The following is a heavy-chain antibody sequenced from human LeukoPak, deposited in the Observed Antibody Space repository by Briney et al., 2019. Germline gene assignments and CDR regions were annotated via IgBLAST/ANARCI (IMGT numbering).Heavy chain of an antibody. CDR3: ARDLIPDCSSTSCYGSYYYYGMDV. CDR2: IIPILGIA. V-gene: IGHV1-69*04. J-gene: IGHJ6*02. Sequence: ASVKVSCKASGGTFSSYAISWVRQVPGQGLEWMGRIIPILGIANYAQKFQGRVTITADKSTSTAYMELSSLRSEDTAVYYCARDLIPDCSSTSCYGSYYYYGMDVWGQGTTVTVSS. D-gene: IGHD2-2*01. CDR1: GGTFSSYA.